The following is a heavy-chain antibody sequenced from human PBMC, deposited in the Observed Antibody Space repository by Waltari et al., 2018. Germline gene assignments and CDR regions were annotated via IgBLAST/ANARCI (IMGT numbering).Heavy chain of an antibody. Sequence: EVQLVESGGGLVQPGGSLRLSCAASGFTFSSYWMSWVRQAPGTGLEWVANIKQDGSEKYYVDSVKGRFTISRDNAKNSLYLQMNSLRAEDTAVYYCASLYYYDSSGYYYDGPDAFDIWGQGTMVTVSS. CDR3: ASLYYYDSSGYYYDGPDAFDI. J-gene: IGHJ3*02. D-gene: IGHD3-22*01. CDR1: GFTFSSYW. CDR2: IKQDGSEK. V-gene: IGHV3-7*01.